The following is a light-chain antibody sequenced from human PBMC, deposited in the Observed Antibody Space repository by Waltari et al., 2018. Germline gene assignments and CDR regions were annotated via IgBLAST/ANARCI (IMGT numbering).Light chain of an antibody. Sequence: DIQMTPSPSSWSASVGDRATITCRASQDIGNRLAWYQQKPGKAPNLLIYGTSSLQAGVPSRFSGSGSGTEFTLTISSLQPEDFATYYCQQAKSCPITFGPGTKVDIK. V-gene: IGKV1-12*01. CDR2: GTS. J-gene: IGKJ3*01. CDR3: QQAKSCPIT. CDR1: QDIGNR.